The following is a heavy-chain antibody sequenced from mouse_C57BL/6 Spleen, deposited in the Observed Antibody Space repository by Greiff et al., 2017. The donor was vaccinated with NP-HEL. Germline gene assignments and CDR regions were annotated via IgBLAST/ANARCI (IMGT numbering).Heavy chain of an antibody. CDR2: IYPRDGST. CDR3: ARSGDGSWFAY. J-gene: IGHJ3*01. D-gene: IGHD2-3*01. Sequence: VQLQQSGPELVKPGASVKLSCKASGYTFTSYDINWVKQRPGQGLEWIGWIYPRDGSTKYNEKFKGKATLTVDTSSSTAYMELHSLTSEDSAVYFCARSGDGSWFAYWGQGTLVTVSA. V-gene: IGHV1-85*01. CDR1: GYTFTSYD.